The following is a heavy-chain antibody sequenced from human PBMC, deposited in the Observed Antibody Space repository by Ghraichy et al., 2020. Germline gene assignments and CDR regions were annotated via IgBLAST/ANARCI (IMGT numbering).Heavy chain of an antibody. J-gene: IGHJ6*02. CDR3: ARLTRHSSGYYTRYYYYGMDV. CDR2: INHSGST. Sequence: SETLSLTCAVYGGSFSGYYWSWIRQPPGKGLEWIGEINHSGSTNYNPSLKSRVTISVDTSKNQFSLKLSSVTAADTAVYYCARLTRHSSGYYTRYYYYGMDVWGQGTTVTVSS. CDR1: GGSFSGYY. V-gene: IGHV4-34*01. D-gene: IGHD3-22*01.